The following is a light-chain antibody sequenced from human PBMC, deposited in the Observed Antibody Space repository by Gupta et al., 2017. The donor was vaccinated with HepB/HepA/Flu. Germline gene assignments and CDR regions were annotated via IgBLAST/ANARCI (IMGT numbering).Light chain of an antibody. CDR1: SNNVGNQG. CDR2: RNN. J-gene: IGLJ6*01. V-gene: IGLV10-54*01. CDR3: SAWDSSLSAHDV. Sequence: QAGLTQPPSVSKGLRQTATLTCTGNSNNVGNQGAAWLQQHQGHPPKLLSYRNNNRPSGISERLSASRSGNTASLTITGLQPEDEADYYCSAWDSSLSAHDVFGSGTKVTVL.